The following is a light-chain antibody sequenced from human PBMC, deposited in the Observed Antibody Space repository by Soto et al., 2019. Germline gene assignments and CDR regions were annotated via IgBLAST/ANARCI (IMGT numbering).Light chain of an antibody. CDR1: SSDVGSYIN. Sequence: QSALTQPASVSGSPGQSITISCTGTSSDVGSYINVSWYQHHPGKAPKLMIYDVSNRPSGVSNRFSGSKSGNTASLTISGLQAEDEAEYYCVSYTTFSSYVFGTGTKLTVL. CDR2: DVS. CDR3: VSYTTFSSYV. V-gene: IGLV2-14*01. J-gene: IGLJ1*01.